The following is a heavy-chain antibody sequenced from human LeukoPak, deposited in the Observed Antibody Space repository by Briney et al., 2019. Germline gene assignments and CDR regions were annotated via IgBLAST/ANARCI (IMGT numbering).Heavy chain of an antibody. CDR1: GFTFSSYW. V-gene: IGHV3-74*03. Sequence: GSLRLFCAASGFTFSSYWMHWVRQAPGKGLVWVSRIYSDGSSYTADSVKGRFTISRDNAKDTLYLQMNSLRVEDTAVYYCARGGGIYGLWDYWGQGTLVTVSS. CDR2: IYSDGSSY. CDR3: ARGGGIYGLWDY. J-gene: IGHJ4*02. D-gene: IGHD1-26*01.